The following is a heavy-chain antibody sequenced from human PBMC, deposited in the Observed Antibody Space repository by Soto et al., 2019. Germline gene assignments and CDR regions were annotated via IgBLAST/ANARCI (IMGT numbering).Heavy chain of an antibody. V-gene: IGHV1-2*04. CDR2: INPNSGGT. D-gene: IGHD3-10*01. Sequence: ASVKVSCKASGYTFTGYYMHWVRQAPGQGLEWMGWINPNSGGTNYEQKFQGWVTMTRDTSISTAYMERSRLRSDDTAVYYCAREEEIWFGELNGGRYFDYWGQGTLVTVSS. J-gene: IGHJ4*02. CDR1: GYTFTGYY. CDR3: AREEEIWFGELNGGRYFDY.